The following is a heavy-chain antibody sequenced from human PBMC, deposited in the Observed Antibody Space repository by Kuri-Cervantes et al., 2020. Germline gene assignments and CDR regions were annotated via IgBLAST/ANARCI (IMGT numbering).Heavy chain of an antibody. Sequence: GESLKISCAASEFTFSSYSMNWVRQAPGKGLEWVSYISSSSTIYYADSVKGRFTISRDNAKNSLYLQMNSLRAEDTAVYYCAREYVVVVIDAFDIWGQGTMVTVSS. J-gene: IGHJ3*02. V-gene: IGHV3-48*01. CDR2: ISSSSTI. CDR3: AREYVVVVIDAFDI. D-gene: IGHD2-15*01. CDR1: EFTFSSYS.